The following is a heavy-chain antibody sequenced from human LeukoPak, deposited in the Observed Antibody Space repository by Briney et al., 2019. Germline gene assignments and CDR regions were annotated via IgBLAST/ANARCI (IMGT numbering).Heavy chain of an antibody. V-gene: IGHV4-34*01. J-gene: IGHJ3*02. Sequence: SETPSLTCAVYGGSFSGYYWSWIRQPPGKGLEWIGEINHSGSTNYNPSLKSRVTISVDTSKNQFSLKLSSVTAADTAVYYCARAGDIVVVPAAISAFDIWGQGTMVTVSS. D-gene: IGHD2-2*01. CDR2: INHSGST. CDR1: GGSFSGYY. CDR3: ARAGDIVVVPAAISAFDI.